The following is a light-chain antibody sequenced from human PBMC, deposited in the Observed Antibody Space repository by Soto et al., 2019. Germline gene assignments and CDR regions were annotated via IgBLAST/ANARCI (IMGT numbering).Light chain of an antibody. CDR2: GNS. J-gene: IGLJ1*01. CDR1: SSNIGAGYD. V-gene: IGLV1-40*01. Sequence: QSVLTQPPSVSGAPGQRVTISCTGSSSNIGAGYDVHWYQQLPGTAPKVLIYGNSNRPSGVPDRFSGSKSGTSASLAITGLQAEYEADYYCQSYDSSLSGYVFGTGTKVTVL. CDR3: QSYDSSLSGYV.